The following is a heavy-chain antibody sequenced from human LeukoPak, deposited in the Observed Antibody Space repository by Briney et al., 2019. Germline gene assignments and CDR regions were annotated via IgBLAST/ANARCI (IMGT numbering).Heavy chain of an antibody. V-gene: IGHV1-46*01. D-gene: IGHD3-3*01. Sequence: ASVKVSCQASGYTFTRYYMHWVGQAPGQGLEWMGIINPSGGSTSYAQKFQGRVTMTRDPSTSTVYMALSSLRSEDTAVYYCAATDRFLDPNWSKRQISTGSRFDYWGQGTLVTVSS. CDR2: INPSGGST. CDR1: GYTFTRYY. J-gene: IGHJ4*02. CDR3: AATDRFLDPNWSKRQISTGSRFDY.